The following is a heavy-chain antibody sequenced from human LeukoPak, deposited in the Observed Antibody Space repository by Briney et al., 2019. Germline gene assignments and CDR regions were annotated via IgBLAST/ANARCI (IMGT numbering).Heavy chain of an antibody. J-gene: IGHJ3*02. CDR3: AREPPGIAVAGTSGPRAFDI. CDR1: GGSISSGGYY. Sequence: PSETLSLTCTVSGGSISSGGYYWSWIRQPPGKGLEWIGYIYHSGSTYYNPSLKSRVTISVDRSKNQFSLKLSSVTAADTAVYYCAREPPGIAVAGTSGPRAFDIWGQGTMVTVSS. V-gene: IGHV4-30-2*01. D-gene: IGHD6-19*01. CDR2: IYHSGST.